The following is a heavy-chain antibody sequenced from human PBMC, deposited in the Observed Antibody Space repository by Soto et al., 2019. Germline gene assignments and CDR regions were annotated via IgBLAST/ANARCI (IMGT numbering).Heavy chain of an antibody. V-gene: IGHV1-69*01. CDR1: GGTFSSYA. CDR3: ASSVAVANYDYYGMDV. CDR2: IIPIFGTA. D-gene: IGHD6-19*01. J-gene: IGHJ6*02. Sequence: QVQLVQSGAEVKKPGSSVKVSCKASGGTFSSYAISWVRQAPGQGLEWMGGIIPIFGTANYAQKFQGRVTITADESTSTAYMELSSLRSEDTAVYYCASSVAVANYDYYGMDVWGQGTTVTVSS.